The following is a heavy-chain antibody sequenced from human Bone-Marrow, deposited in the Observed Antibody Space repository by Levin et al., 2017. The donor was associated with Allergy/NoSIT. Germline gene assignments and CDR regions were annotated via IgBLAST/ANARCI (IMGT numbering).Heavy chain of an antibody. V-gene: IGHV4-31*03. D-gene: IGHD6-13*01. CDR3: AREVVGAATIRFFDY. J-gene: IGHJ4*02. CDR2: IYSSGST. CDR1: GASITSGGHY. Sequence: SETLSLTCTVSGASITSGGHYWIWIRQHPGKGLEWIGYIYSSGSTDYNPSLRSRVTMSVDTSKNQFSLKVTSVTAADSALYYCAREVVGAATIRFFDYWGQGTLVTVSS.